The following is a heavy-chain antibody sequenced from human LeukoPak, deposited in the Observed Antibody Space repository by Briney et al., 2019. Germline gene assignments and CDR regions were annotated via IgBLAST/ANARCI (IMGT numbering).Heavy chain of an antibody. CDR2: IIPIFGTA. J-gene: IGHJ4*02. V-gene: IGHV1-69*05. CDR1: GGTFSSYA. CDR3: ARSSGYYSYYFDY. Sequence: ASVKVSCKASGGTFSSYAISWVRQAPGQGLEWMGGIIPIFGTANYAQKFQGRVTITTDKSTSTAYMELSSLRSEDTAMYYCARSSGYYSYYFDYWGQGTLVTVSS. D-gene: IGHD3-22*01.